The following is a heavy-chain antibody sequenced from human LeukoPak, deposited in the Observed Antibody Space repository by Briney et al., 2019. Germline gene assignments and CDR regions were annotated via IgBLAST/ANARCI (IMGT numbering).Heavy chain of an antibody. CDR1: GGSISSYY. D-gene: IGHD6-19*01. CDR3: TRDLLAVAGWFDP. V-gene: IGHV4-59*12. CDR2: MYYSGST. J-gene: IGHJ5*02. Sequence: SETLSLTCTVPGGSISSYYWSWIRQPPGKGLEWIGYMYYSGSTNYNPSLKSRVTISVGTSKNQFSLKRSSVTAADTAVYYCTRDLLAVAGWFDPWGQGTLVTVSS.